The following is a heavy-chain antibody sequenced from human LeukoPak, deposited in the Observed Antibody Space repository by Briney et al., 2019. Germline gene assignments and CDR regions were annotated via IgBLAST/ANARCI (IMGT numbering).Heavy chain of an antibody. V-gene: IGHV4-39*02. Sequence: SETLSLTCTVSGGSISSSSYYWGWIRQLPGKGLEWIGSIYYSGSTYYNPSLKSRVTISADTSKNQFSLKLSSVTAADTAVYYCARETGYCSSSSCYNYFDYWGQGTLVTVSS. J-gene: IGHJ4*02. CDR1: GGSISSSSYY. CDR3: ARETGYCSSSSCYNYFDY. CDR2: IYYSGST. D-gene: IGHD2-2*02.